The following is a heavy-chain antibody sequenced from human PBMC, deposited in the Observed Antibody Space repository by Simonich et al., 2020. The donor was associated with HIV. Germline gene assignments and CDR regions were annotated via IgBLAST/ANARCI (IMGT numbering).Heavy chain of an antibody. V-gene: IGHV3-9*01. D-gene: IGHD3-10*01. CDR1: GFTFDDYA. CDR2: ISWNSGSI. CDR3: AKDKGAYYGSGSPVY. Sequence: EVQLVESGGGLVQPGRSLRLSCAASGFTFDDYAMHWVRQAPGKGWVGVSGISWNSGSIGYADSVKGRFTNSRDNAKNSLYLQMNSLRAEDTALYYCAKDKGAYYGSGSPVYWGQGTLVTVSS. J-gene: IGHJ4*02.